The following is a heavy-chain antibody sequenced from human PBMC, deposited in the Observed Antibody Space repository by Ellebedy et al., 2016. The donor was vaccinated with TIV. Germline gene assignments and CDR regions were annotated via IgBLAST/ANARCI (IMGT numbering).Heavy chain of an antibody. CDR3: AREWGTIIREGTNCFDP. Sequence: AASVKVSCKASGYTFTSYTMHWLRHAPGQRLEWMGWINVGNGNTKYSQKFQGRVTITRDTSASTVYMELSSLRSEETAVYYCAREWGTIIREGTNCFDPWGQGTLVTVSS. J-gene: IGHJ5*02. CDR1: GYTFTSYT. D-gene: IGHD3-10*01. V-gene: IGHV1-3*01. CDR2: INVGNGNT.